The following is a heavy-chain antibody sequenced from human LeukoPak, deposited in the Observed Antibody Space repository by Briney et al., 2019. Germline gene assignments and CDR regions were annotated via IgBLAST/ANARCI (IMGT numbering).Heavy chain of an antibody. CDR1: GASVGSGAYY. D-gene: IGHD4-17*01. V-gene: IGHV4-61*09. CDR3: ARRLAVTRDYFDP. J-gene: IGHJ5*02. CDR2: VYSTGTT. Sequence: SETLSLTCTVSGASVGSGAYYWSWIRQPAGEGLQWIGHVYSTGTTNYNPSLGSRVSISLDTSKKQFSLEMTSVTAADTAVYYCARRLAVTRDYFDPWGQGILVTVSS.